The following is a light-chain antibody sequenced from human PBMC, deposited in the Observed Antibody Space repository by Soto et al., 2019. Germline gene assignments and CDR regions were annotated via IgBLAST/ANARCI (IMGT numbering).Light chain of an antibody. Sequence: QSALTQPASVSGSPGQSITISCTGTSSDVGGYNYVSWYQQHPGKAPKLMIYEVTNRPSGVSNRFSGSKSGNTASLTISGLQAEGEADYYCTSYRTSSTHGVFGGGTKVTVL. CDR1: SSDVGGYNY. CDR3: TSYRTSSTHGV. J-gene: IGLJ3*02. V-gene: IGLV2-14*01. CDR2: EVT.